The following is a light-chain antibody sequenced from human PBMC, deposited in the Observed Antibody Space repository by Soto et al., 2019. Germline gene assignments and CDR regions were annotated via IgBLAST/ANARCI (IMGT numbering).Light chain of an antibody. CDR1: SSDVGGYNY. CDR3: SSYAGRNNLV. CDR2: EVS. Sequence: QSALTQPPSASGSPGQSVTISCTGTSSDVGGYNYVSWYQQHPGKAPKLMIYEVSKRPSGVPDRFSGSKSGNTASLTVSGLQSDDEADYYCSSYAGRNNLVFGGGTKATVL. J-gene: IGLJ2*01. V-gene: IGLV2-8*01.